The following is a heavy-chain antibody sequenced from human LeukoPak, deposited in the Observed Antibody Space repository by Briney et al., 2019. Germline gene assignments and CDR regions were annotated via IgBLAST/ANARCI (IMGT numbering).Heavy chain of an antibody. J-gene: IGHJ6*03. D-gene: IGHD1-26*01. CDR3: ARDPYSGSYGNYYYYYMDV. CDR1: GFTLSSYS. V-gene: IGHV3-21*01. Sequence: GGSLRLSCGVSGFTLSSYSMNWVRQAPGKGLEWISSITSTSSYIYYADSVRGRFTISRDNAKNSLYLQMHSLRAEDTALYFCARDPYSGSYGNYYYYYMDVWGKGTTVTISS. CDR2: ITSTSSYI.